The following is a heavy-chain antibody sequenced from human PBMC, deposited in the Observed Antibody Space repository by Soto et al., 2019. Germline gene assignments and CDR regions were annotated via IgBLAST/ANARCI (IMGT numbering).Heavy chain of an antibody. CDR3: AHRLGGIGVAGTFDY. J-gene: IGHJ4*02. V-gene: IGHV2-5*02. CDR2: IYWDDDK. CDR1: GFSLSTSGMG. Sequence: QITLKESGPTLVKPTQTLTLTCTFSGFSLSTSGMGVGWIRQPPGKALEWLALIYWDDDKRYSPSLKSRLTIPKDTSKNQVVLTMTNMDPVDTATYYCAHRLGGIGVAGTFDYWGQGTLVTVSS. D-gene: IGHD6-19*01.